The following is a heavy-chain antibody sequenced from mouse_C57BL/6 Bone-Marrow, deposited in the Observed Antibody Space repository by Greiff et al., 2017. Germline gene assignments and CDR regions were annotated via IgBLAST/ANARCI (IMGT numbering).Heavy chain of an antibody. Sequence: QVQLQQPGAELVKPGASVKMSCKASGYTFTSYWITWVKQRPGQGLEWIGDIYPTSGRTNYNEKFKSKAILTVDTSSNTAYMQLSSLTSEDSAVFDCARSGPLGRSFDYWGEGTTRTVAS. CDR2: IYPTSGRT. CDR1: GYTFTSYW. V-gene: IGHV1-55*01. CDR3: ARSGPLGRSFDY. J-gene: IGHJ2*01. D-gene: IGHD4-1*01.